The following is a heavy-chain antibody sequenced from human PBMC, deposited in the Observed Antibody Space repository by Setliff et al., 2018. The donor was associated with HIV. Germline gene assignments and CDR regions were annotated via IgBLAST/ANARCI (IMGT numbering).Heavy chain of an antibody. J-gene: IGHJ5*02. CDR2: INSDNGNT. Sequence: ASVKVSCKASGYTLSTYALYWVRQAPGQRLEWMGWINSDNGNTKFAQKFQGRLTITADTTASTAYMVLSSLTSEDTAVYYCARGGAREYQLLYNYFDPWGQGTLVTVSS. CDR1: GYTLSTYA. V-gene: IGHV1-3*01. D-gene: IGHD2-2*01. CDR3: ARGGAREYQLLYNYFDP.